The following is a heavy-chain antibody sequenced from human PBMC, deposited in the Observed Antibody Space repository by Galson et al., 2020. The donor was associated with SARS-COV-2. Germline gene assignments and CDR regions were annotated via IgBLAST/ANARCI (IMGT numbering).Heavy chain of an antibody. Sequence: GGSLRLSCAASGFTFSDYYMSWIRQAPGKGLEWVSYISSSSYTNYADSVKGRFTISRDNAKNSLYLQMTSLRAEDTAVYYCARVRRVTIFGVVIIDAFDIWGQGTMVTVSS. CDR1: GFTFSDYY. J-gene: IGHJ3*02. CDR2: ISSSSYT. V-gene: IGHV3-11*06. D-gene: IGHD3-3*01. CDR3: ARVRRVTIFGVVIIDAFDI.